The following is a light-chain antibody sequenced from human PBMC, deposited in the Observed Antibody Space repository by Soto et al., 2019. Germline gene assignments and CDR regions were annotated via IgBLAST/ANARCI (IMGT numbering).Light chain of an antibody. Sequence: VLTQPASVSGSPGQSITISCTRTSSDVGSYNFVSWYQQHPGKVPKVMIYEVSKRPSGVSDRFSGSKSGNTASLTISGLQAEDEADYYCCADAGRSTYVFVTGTKVTVL. CDR1: SSDVGSYNF. J-gene: IGLJ1*01. CDR3: CADAGRSTYV. CDR2: EVS. V-gene: IGLV2-23*02.